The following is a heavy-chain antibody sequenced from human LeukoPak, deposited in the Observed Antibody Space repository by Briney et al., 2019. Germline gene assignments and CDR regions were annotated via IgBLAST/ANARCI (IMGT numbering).Heavy chain of an antibody. Sequence: GGSLRLSCAASGFTFSSYGMHWVRQAPGKGLEWVAVIWYDGSNKYYADSVKGRFTISRDNSKNTLYLQMNSLRAEDTAVYYCSCLWFGELSGAFDIWGQGTMVTVS. CDR2: IWYDGSNK. J-gene: IGHJ3*02. V-gene: IGHV3-33*01. D-gene: IGHD3-10*01. CDR3: SCLWFGELSGAFDI. CDR1: GFTFSSYG.